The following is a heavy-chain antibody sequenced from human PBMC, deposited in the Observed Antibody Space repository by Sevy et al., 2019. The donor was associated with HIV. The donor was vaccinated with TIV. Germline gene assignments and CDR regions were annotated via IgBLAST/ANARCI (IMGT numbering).Heavy chain of an antibody. Sequence: GGSLRLSCTASGFTFGDYAMSWFRQAPGKGLEWVGFIRSKAYGGTTEYAASVKGRFTSSRDDSKSIAYLQMNSLKTEDTAVYYCTRDMRGFRENYYGMDVWGQGTTVTVSS. V-gene: IGHV3-49*03. CDR1: GFTFGDYA. CDR2: IRSKAYGGTT. CDR3: TRDMRGFRENYYGMDV. J-gene: IGHJ6*02. D-gene: IGHD3-10*01.